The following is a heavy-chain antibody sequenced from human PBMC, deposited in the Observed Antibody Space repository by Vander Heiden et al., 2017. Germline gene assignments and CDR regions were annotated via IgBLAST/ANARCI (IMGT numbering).Heavy chain of an antibody. CDR2: IWSDGINQ. V-gene: IGHV3-33*01. Sequence: QMQLVESGGGVVQPGRSLRLSCAASGFTFRSYGMHWVRQAPGKGLEWVAVIWSDGINQFYRDSVRGRFTFSRDNSKSSLFLQMNSLRVEDTAVYFCVRERGPFDGFDIWGQGTLVTVSS. J-gene: IGHJ3*02. CDR3: VRERGPFDGFDI. D-gene: IGHD2-15*01. CDR1: GFTFRSYG.